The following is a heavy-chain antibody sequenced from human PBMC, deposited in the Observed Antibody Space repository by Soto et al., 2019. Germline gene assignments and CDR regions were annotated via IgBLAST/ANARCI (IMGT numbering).Heavy chain of an antibody. J-gene: IGHJ6*02. D-gene: IGHD2-21*01. CDR1: GGTFSSYA. Sequence: SVKVSCKASGGTFSSYAISWVRQAPGQGLEWMGGIIPIFGTANYAQKFQGRVTITADESTSTAYMELSSLRSEDTAVYYCASPFFLSPHGIYYYGMDVWGQGTTVTVSS. V-gene: IGHV1-69*13. CDR2: IIPIFGTA. CDR3: ASPFFLSPHGIYYYGMDV.